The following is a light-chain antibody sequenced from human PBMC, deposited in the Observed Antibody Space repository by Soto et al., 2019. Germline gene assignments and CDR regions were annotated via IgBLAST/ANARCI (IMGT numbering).Light chain of an antibody. Sequence: QSVLTQPASVSGSPGQSITISCTGASSDVGAYNYVSWYQQHPGKAPKLIIYDDNSRPSGVPDRFSGSKSGTSASLAISGLRSEDEADYYCAAWDDSLSVLYVFGTGTKVTVL. J-gene: IGLJ1*01. CDR3: AAWDDSLSVLYV. V-gene: IGLV2-14*03. CDR1: SSDVGAYNY. CDR2: DDN.